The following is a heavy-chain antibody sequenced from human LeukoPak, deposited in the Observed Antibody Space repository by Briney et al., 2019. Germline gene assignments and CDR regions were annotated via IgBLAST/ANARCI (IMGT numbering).Heavy chain of an antibody. D-gene: IGHD5-24*01. CDR3: ARDRKWLQPNSDY. Sequence: GGSLRLSCAASGFTFSTYSMDWVRQAPGKGLELVSYISSTSSTIYYADSVKGRFTISRDNAKNSLYLQMNSLRDEDTAVYYCARDRKWLQPNSDYWGQGALVTVSS. J-gene: IGHJ4*02. V-gene: IGHV3-48*02. CDR1: GFTFSTYS. CDR2: ISSTSSTI.